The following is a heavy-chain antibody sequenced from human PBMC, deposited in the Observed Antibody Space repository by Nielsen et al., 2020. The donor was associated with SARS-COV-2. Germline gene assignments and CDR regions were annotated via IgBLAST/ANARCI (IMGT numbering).Heavy chain of an antibody. CDR1: GFTFSNAW. Sequence: GGSLRLSCAASGFTFSNAWMSWVRQAPGKGLEWVGHIKSKTDGGTTDYAAPVKGRFTISRDDSKNTLYLQMNSLKTEDTAVYYCTTERVYDYVWGSYRPFDYWGQGTLVTVSS. CDR3: TTERVYDYVWGSYRPFDY. D-gene: IGHD3-16*02. V-gene: IGHV3-15*01. J-gene: IGHJ4*02. CDR2: IKSKTDGGTT.